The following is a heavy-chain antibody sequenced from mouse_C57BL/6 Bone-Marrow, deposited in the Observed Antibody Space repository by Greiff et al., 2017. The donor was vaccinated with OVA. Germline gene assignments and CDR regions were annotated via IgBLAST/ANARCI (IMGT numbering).Heavy chain of an antibody. V-gene: IGHV5-4*01. J-gene: IGHJ2*01. CDR3: ARDGDGSSYEDYYDD. Sequence: EVHLVEPGGGLVKPGGSLKLSCAASGFTFSSYAMSWVRQTPEKRLAWVATISAGGSYTYYPDNVKGRFTISRDNAKNNLYLQMSHLKSEDTAMYYCARDGDGSSYEDYYDDWGQGTTLTVSS. D-gene: IGHD1-1*01. CDR2: ISAGGSYT. CDR1: GFTFSSYA.